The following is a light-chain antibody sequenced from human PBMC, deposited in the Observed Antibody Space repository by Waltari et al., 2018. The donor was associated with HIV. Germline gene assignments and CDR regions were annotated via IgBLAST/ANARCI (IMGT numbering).Light chain of an antibody. V-gene: IGLV2-14*03. CDR2: AVS. CDR1: SSDVGGYNY. CDR3: SSYTSSRSYV. Sequence: QSALTQPASVFGSPGPSITIPCPGTSSDVGGYNYVSWYQQHPGKAPKLMIYAVSNRPSGVSNRFSGSKSGNTASLTISGLQAEDEADYYCSSYTSSRSYVFGTGTRVTV. J-gene: IGLJ1*01.